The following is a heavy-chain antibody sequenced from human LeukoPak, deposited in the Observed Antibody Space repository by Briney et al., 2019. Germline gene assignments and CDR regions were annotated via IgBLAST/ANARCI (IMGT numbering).Heavy chain of an antibody. CDR3: ARDGRFLEWRNWFDP. D-gene: IGHD3-3*01. J-gene: IGHJ5*02. CDR2: ISSSSSYI. Sequence: GGSLRLSCAASGFTFSSYSMNWVRQAPGKGLEWVSSISSSSSYIYYADSVKGRFTISRDNAKHSLYLQMNSLRAEDTAVYYCARDGRFLEWRNWFDPWGQGTLVTVSS. V-gene: IGHV3-21*01. CDR1: GFTFSSYS.